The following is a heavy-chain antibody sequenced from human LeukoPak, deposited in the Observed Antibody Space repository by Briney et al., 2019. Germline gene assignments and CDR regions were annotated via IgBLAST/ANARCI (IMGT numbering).Heavy chain of an antibody. V-gene: IGHV4-59*01. CDR1: GGSISSYY. D-gene: IGHD3-10*01. CDR3: ARDLYGSGSYLGY. Sequence: SVTLSLTCTVSGGSISSYYWSWIRQPPGKGLEWIGYIYYSGSTNYNPSLKSRVTISVDTSKNQFSLKLSSVTAADTAVYYCARDLYGSGSYLGYWGQGTLVTVSS. J-gene: IGHJ4*02. CDR2: IYYSGST.